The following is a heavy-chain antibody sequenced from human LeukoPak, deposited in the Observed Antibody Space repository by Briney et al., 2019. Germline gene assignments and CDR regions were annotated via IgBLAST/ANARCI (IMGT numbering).Heavy chain of an antibody. CDR2: IYYSGST. V-gene: IGHV4-59*08. J-gene: IGHJ3*02. Sequence: SETLSLTCTVAGGSISSYYWSWIRQPPGKGLEWIGYIYYSGSTNYNPSLKRRVTISVDTSKNPSSLKRSCVTAADTAVYYCARPVVAGNHDAFDIWGQGTMVTVSS. CDR1: GGSISSYY. D-gene: IGHD6-19*01. CDR3: ARPVVAGNHDAFDI.